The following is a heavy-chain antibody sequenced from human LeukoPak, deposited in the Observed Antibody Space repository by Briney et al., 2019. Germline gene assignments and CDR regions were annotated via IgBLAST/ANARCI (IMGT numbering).Heavy chain of an antibody. V-gene: IGHV3-48*03. CDR2: ISSSGSTI. D-gene: IGHD3-10*02. Sequence: QPGGSLRLSCAASGFTFSNEMNWFRRAPGRGLEWFSYISSSGSTIYYADSVKGRFTISRDNAKNSLYLQMNSLRAEDTAVYYCAELGITMIGGVWGKGTTVTISS. CDR1: GFTFSNE. CDR3: AELGITMIGGV. J-gene: IGHJ6*04.